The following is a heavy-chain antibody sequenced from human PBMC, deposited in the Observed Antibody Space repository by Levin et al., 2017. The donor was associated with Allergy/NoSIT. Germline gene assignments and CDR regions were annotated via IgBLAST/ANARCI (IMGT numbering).Heavy chain of an antibody. J-gene: IGHJ6*02. CDR3: TRDGGRYYDSSGYSLFYYYYGMDV. CDR1: GFTFGDYA. D-gene: IGHD3-22*01. V-gene: IGHV3-49*03. CDR2: IRSKAYGGTT. Sequence: PGGSLRLSCTASGFTFGDYAMSWFRQAPGKGLEWVGFIRSKAYGGTTEYAASVKGRFTISRDDSKSIAYLQMNSLKTEDTAVYYCTRDGGRYYDSSGYSLFYYYYGMDVWGQGTTVTVSS.